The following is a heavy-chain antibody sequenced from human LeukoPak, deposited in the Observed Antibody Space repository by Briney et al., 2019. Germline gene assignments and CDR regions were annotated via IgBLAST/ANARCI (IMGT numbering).Heavy chain of an antibody. Sequence: GGSLRLSCAASGFTVSSNSMSWVPQAPGKGLEWVSFIYSGGNTHYSDSVKGRFTISRDNSKNTLYLQMNSLRAEDTAVYYCAKEIWPTVTTPGWTYFDYWGQGALVTVSP. CDR3: AKEIWPTVTTPGWTYFDY. CDR2: IYSGGNT. V-gene: IGHV3-53*05. J-gene: IGHJ4*02. CDR1: GFTVSSNS. D-gene: IGHD4-17*01.